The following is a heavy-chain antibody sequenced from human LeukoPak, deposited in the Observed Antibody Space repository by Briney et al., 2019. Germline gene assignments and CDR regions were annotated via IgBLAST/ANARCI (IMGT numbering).Heavy chain of an antibody. D-gene: IGHD3-22*01. CDR3: ASTRPDSSGYYYFDY. Sequence: SETLSLTCAVYGGSLSGYYWSWIRQPPGKGLEWIGEINHSGSTNYNPSLKSRVTISVDTSKNQFSLKLSSVTAADTAVYYCASTRPDSSGYYYFDYWGQGTLVTVSS. CDR2: INHSGST. J-gene: IGHJ4*02. V-gene: IGHV4-34*01. CDR1: GGSLSGYY.